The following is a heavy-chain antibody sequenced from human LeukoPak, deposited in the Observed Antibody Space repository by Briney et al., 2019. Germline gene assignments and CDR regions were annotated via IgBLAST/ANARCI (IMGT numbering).Heavy chain of an antibody. CDR1: GGSFSGYY. CDR2: INHSGST. V-gene: IGHV4-34*01. Sequence: PSETLSLTCAVYGGSFSGYYWSWIRQPPGKGLEWIGEINHSGSTNYNPSLKSRVTISVDTSKNQFSLKLSSVTAADTAVYYCARGPPIYDYVWGSYRYRNESDYWGQGTLVTVSS. D-gene: IGHD3-16*02. CDR3: ARGPPIYDYVWGSYRYRNESDY. J-gene: IGHJ4*02.